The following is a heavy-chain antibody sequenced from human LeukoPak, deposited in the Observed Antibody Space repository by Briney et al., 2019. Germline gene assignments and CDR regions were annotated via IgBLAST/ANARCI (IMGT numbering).Heavy chain of an antibody. V-gene: IGHV1-3*01. J-gene: IGHJ4*02. CDR1: GYTFTSYA. CDR3: ARDLGAVGGSPFDY. CDR2: INAGNGNT. Sequence: ASVKVSCKASGYTFTSYAMHWVRQAPGQRLEWMGWINAGNGNTKYSQKFQGRVTITRDTSASTAYMELSSPRPEDTAVYYCARDLGAVGGSPFDYWGQGTLVTVSS. D-gene: IGHD6-19*01.